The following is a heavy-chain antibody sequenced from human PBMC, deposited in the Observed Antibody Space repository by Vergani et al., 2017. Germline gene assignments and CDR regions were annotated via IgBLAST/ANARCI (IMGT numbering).Heavy chain of an antibody. CDR3: ARGGITIIGVANYYCYYMDV. CDR2: IIPIFGSA. D-gene: IGHD3-3*01. Sequence: QVQLVQSGAEVKKPGSSVKVSCKASGGTFSNYAISWVRQAPGQGLEWMGGIIPIFGSANSAQMFQGRVTITADESTSTAYMELSSLRSEGTAVYYCARGGITIIGVANYYCYYMDVWGKGTTVTVSS. J-gene: IGHJ6*03. V-gene: IGHV1-69*01. CDR1: GGTFSNYA.